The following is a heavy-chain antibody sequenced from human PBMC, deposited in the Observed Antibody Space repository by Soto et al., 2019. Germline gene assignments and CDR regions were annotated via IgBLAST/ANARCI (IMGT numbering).Heavy chain of an antibody. CDR1: GFTFSSYG. CDR3: ARGDPMVRGVIRRRYYGMEV. D-gene: IGHD3-10*01. CDR2: IWYDGSNK. Sequence: QVQLVESGGGVVQPGRSLRLSCAASGFTFSSYGMHWVRQAPGKGLEWVAVIWYDGSNKYYADSVKGRFTISRDNSKNTLYLQMNSLRAEDTAVYYCARGDPMVRGVIRRRYYGMEVWGKGTTVTVSS. V-gene: IGHV3-33*01. J-gene: IGHJ6*04.